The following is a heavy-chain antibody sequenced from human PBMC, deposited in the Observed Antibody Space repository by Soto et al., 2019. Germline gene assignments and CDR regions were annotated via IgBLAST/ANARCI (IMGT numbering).Heavy chain of an antibody. Sequence: GASVKVSCKASGYTFTGYYMHWVRQAPGQGLEWMGWINPNSGGANYAQKFQGWVTMTRDTSISTAYMELSRLRSDDTAVYYCARAPVWPRAPNWFDPWGQGTLVTVSS. V-gene: IGHV1-2*04. CDR2: INPNSGGA. J-gene: IGHJ5*02. CDR3: ARAPVWPRAPNWFDP. CDR1: GYTFTGYY.